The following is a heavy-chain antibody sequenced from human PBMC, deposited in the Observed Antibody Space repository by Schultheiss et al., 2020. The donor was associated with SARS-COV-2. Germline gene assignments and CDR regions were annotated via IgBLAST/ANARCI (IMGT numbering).Heavy chain of an antibody. J-gene: IGHJ6*03. D-gene: IGHD3-10*01. CDR1: GFTVSSNY. CDR2: IYSGGST. CDR3: ASQVVRGVMVYYYYYMDV. Sequence: GGSLRLSCAASGFTVSSNYMSWVRQAPGKGLEWVSVIYSGGSTYYADSVKGRFTISRHNSKNTLYLQMNSLRAEDTAVYYCASQVVRGVMVYYYYYMDVWGKGTTVTVSS. V-gene: IGHV3-53*04.